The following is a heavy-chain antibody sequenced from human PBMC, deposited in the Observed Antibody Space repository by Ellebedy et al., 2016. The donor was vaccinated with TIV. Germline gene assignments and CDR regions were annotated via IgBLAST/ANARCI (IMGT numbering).Heavy chain of an antibody. J-gene: IGHJ4*02. V-gene: IGHV3-48*04. CDR3: ARDNYGMTTVTTGIPY. CDR2: ISSRSTTT. Sequence: GESLKISCAASGFTLNNYDMNWVRQAPGKGLEWVSYISSRSTTTNYADSVKGRFTISRDNAKNSLYLQMNSLRAEDTAVYYCARDNYGMTTVTTGIPYWGQGTLVTVSS. CDR1: GFTLNNYD. D-gene: IGHD4-17*01.